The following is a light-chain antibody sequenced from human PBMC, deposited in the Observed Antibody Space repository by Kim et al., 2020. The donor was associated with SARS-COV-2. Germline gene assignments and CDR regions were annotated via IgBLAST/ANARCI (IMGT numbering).Light chain of an antibody. V-gene: IGLV2-11*01. Sequence: GQSVTISVTGTSSDVGGYNYVSWYQQHPGKAPKLMFYDVSKRPSGVPDRFSGSKSGNTASLTISGLQAEDEADYYCCSYAGSYTWVFGGGTQLTVL. CDR3: CSYAGSYTWV. CDR2: DVS. CDR1: SSDVGGYNY. J-gene: IGLJ3*02.